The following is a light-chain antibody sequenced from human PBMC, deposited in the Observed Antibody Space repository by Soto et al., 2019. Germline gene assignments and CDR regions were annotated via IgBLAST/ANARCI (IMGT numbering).Light chain of an antibody. Sequence: IVLTQSPATLSVSPGERATLSCMASQGVSSNLAWHQQRPGQAPRLLIYGASTRATGVPARFSGGGSGTEFTLTITSLQSEDFAVYWCQQYNNWPLTFGPGTRLEIK. CDR3: QQYNNWPLT. V-gene: IGKV3D-15*01. CDR2: GAS. J-gene: IGKJ5*01. CDR1: QGVSSN.